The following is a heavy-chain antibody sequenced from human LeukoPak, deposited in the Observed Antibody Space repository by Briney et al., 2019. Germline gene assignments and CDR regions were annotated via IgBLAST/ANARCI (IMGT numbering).Heavy chain of an antibody. J-gene: IGHJ4*02. CDR2: INGDGTRT. Sequence: PGGSLRLSCAASGFTSRSYWMHWLRQAPGKGLEWVSRINGDGTRTAYGDSVNGRFTISRDNAKNTLSLQMNSLRAKDTAVYYCARDPDLSGYSFFECWGQGTLVTVSS. D-gene: IGHD3-22*01. CDR1: GFTSRSYW. CDR3: ARDPDLSGYSFFEC. V-gene: IGHV3-74*01.